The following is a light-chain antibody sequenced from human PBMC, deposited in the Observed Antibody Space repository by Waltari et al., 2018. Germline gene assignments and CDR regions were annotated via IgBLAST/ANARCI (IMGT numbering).Light chain of an antibody. CDR3: CSYAGDFTML. CDR2: DVT. Sequence: QSALTQPRSVSGSPGQSVAISCTGTSSDVGAYNSVSSYQQHPGKAPKLMIFDVTKRPSGVPDRFAGSKSAYTASLTISRLQVDDEADYYCCSYAGDFTMLFGGGTKLTVL. CDR1: SSDVGAYNS. V-gene: IGLV2-11*01. J-gene: IGLJ2*01.